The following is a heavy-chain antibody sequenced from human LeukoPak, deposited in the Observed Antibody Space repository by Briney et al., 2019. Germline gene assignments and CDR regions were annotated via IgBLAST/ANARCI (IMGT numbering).Heavy chain of an antibody. CDR2: INPNSGGT. CDR1: GYTFTGYY. D-gene: IGHD6-6*01. CDR3: ARGTTSIAARQDY. Sequence: ASVKVSCKASGYTFTGYYMHWVRQAPGQGLEWMGWINPNSGGTNYAQKFQGRVTMTRDTSISTAYMELSRLRSDDTAVYYCARGTTSIAARQDYWGQGTLVTVSS. V-gene: IGHV1-2*02. J-gene: IGHJ4*02.